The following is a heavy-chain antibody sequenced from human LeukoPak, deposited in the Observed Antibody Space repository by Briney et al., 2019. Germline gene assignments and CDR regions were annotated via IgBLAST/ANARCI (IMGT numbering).Heavy chain of an antibody. CDR1: GYTFTSYG. D-gene: IGHD3-9*01. J-gene: IGHJ5*02. CDR2: ISAYNGDT. CDR3: ARSTGYGSTLTWLDP. V-gene: IGHV1-18*01. Sequence: GASVKVSCKASGYTFTSYGISWVRQAPGQGLEWMGWISAYNGDTDYAQKFQGRVTMTTDTSTNTAYVELRSLRSDDTAVYYCARSTGYGSTLTWLDPWGQGTLVTVSS.